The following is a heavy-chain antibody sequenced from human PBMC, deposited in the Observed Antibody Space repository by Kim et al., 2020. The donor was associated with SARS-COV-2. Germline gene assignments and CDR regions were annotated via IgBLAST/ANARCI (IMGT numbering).Heavy chain of an antibody. D-gene: IGHD3-22*01. J-gene: IGHJ3*01. V-gene: IGHV3-23*01. CDR2: ISGSGGST. CDR3: AKHQGSGARGRVMTNHAIDV. Sequence: GGSLRLSCGASGFTFSDYAMNWVRQAPGKGLEWVSSISGSGGSTKYADSVKGRFSISRDNSKKTLFLQLNSLRAEDTAIYYCAKHQGSGARGRVMTNHAIDVWGQGTMVTVSS. CDR1: GFTFSDYA.